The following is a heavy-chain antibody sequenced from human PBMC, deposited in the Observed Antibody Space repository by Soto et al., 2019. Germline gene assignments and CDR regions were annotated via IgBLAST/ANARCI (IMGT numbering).Heavy chain of an antibody. CDR2: IYYSGST. V-gene: IGHV4-59*08. CDR1: GGSISSYY. Sequence: SETLSLTCTVSGGSISSYYWSWIRQPPGKGLEWIGYIYYSGSTNYNPSLKSRVTISVDTSKNQFSLKLSSVTAADTAVYYCARHRRRRADDAFDIWGQGTMVTVSS. J-gene: IGHJ3*02. CDR3: ARHRRRRADDAFDI. D-gene: IGHD6-25*01.